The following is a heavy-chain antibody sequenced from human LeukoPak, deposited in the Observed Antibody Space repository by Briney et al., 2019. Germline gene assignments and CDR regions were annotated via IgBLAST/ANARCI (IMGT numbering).Heavy chain of an antibody. CDR1: GFTFSSYE. J-gene: IGHJ4*02. CDR2: ISTSGSTI. CDR3: ASKYSSSWGGDY. Sequence: PGGSLRLSCAASGFTFSSYEMNWVRQAPGKGLEWVSYISTSGSTIYYADSGKGRFTISRDNAKKSLYLQMNSLRAEDTAVYYCASKYSSSWGGDYWGQGTLVTVSS. D-gene: IGHD6-13*01. V-gene: IGHV3-48*03.